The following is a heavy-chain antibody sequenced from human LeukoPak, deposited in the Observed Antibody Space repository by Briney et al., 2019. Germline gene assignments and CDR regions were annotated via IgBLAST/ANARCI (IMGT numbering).Heavy chain of an antibody. CDR1: GFTVSSNY. V-gene: IGHV3-53*01. Sequence: GGSLRLSCAASGFTVSSNYMSWVRQAPGKGLEWVSVIYSGGSTYYADSVKGRFTISRDNSKNTLYLQMNSLRAEDTAVYYCAKTRPLDSSSWSHGDYWGQGTLVTVSS. J-gene: IGHJ4*02. CDR2: IYSGGST. CDR3: AKTRPLDSSSWSHGDY. D-gene: IGHD6-13*01.